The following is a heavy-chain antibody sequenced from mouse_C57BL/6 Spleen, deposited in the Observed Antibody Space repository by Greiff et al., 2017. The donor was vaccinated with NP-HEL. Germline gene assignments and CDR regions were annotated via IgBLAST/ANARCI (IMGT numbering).Heavy chain of an antibody. Sequence: EVKLQESGPGLVKPSQSLSLTCSVTGYSITSGYYWNWIRQFPGNKLEWMGYISYDGSNNYNPSLKNRISITRDTSKNQFFLKLNSVTTEDTATYYCASLLRYAMDYWGQGTSVTVSS. V-gene: IGHV3-6*01. CDR1: GYSITSGYY. CDR3: ASLLRYAMDY. J-gene: IGHJ4*01. CDR2: ISYDGSN. D-gene: IGHD1-1*01.